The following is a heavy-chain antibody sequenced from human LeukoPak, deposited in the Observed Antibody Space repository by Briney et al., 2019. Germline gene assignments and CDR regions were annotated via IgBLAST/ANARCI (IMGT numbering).Heavy chain of an antibody. CDR3: ARDLAYRSSLRGTFDI. V-gene: IGHV4-38-2*02. J-gene: IGHJ3*02. D-gene: IGHD6-19*01. CDR1: GYSISSGYY. Sequence: SETLSLTCTVSGYSISSGYYWGRIRQPPGKGLEWIGSISHSGNTNYNPSFKSRVTISVDTSKKQFSLKLSSVTAADTAVYYCARDLAYRSSLRGTFDIWGQGTKVTVSS. CDR2: ISHSGNT.